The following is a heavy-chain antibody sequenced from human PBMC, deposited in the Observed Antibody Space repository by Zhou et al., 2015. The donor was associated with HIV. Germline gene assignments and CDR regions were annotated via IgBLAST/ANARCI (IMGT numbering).Heavy chain of an antibody. CDR2: IIPIFGTA. CDR3: ARVALLAYGSGSYYNGPFDY. D-gene: IGHD3-10*01. J-gene: IGHJ4*02. Sequence: QVQLVQSGAEVKKPGSSVKVSCKASGGTFSSYAISWVRQAPGQGLEWMGGIIPIFGTANYAQKFQGRVTITADESTSTAYMELSSLRSEDTAVYYCARVALLAYGSGSYYNGPFDYWGQGTLVTVSS. CDR1: GGTFSSYA. V-gene: IGHV1-69*01.